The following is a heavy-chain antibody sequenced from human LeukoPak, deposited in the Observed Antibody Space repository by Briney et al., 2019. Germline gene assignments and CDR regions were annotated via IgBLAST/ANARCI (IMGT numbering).Heavy chain of an antibody. Sequence: GGSLRLSCAASGFTFSSYAMHWVRQAPGKGLEWVAVISYDGSNKYYADSVKGRFTISRDNSKNTLYLQMNSLRAEDTAVYYCERDRDAFDIWGQGTMVTVSS. CDR1: GFTFSSYA. V-gene: IGHV3-30*04. CDR3: ERDRDAFDI. CDR2: ISYDGSNK. J-gene: IGHJ3*02.